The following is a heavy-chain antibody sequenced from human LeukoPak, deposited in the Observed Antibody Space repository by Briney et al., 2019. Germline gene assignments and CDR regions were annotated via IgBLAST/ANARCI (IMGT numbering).Heavy chain of an antibody. V-gene: IGHV1-69*04. D-gene: IGHD2-2*01. CDR1: GYTFSSYY. CDR3: AREYGVVVPAAIAYFDY. J-gene: IGHJ4*02. Sequence: ASVKVSCKASGYTFSSYYMHWVRQAPGQGLEWMGRIIPILGIANYAQKFQGRVTITADKSTSTAYMELSSLRSEDTAVYYCAREYGVVVPAAIAYFDYWGQGTLVTVSS. CDR2: IIPILGIA.